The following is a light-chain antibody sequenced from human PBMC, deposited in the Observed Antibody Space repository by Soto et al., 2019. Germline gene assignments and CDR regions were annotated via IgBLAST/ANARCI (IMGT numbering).Light chain of an antibody. CDR1: QDFISR. CDR3: QQADSPPFT. Sequence: DIPMTQSPSSVSASVGDRVTITCRASQDFISRLAWYQQKPGEAPKLLIYFASTLAGGVPSRFSGSGSGTDFTLSISSLQPEDFATYYCQQADSPPFTFGPGTKVDIK. V-gene: IGKV1-12*01. CDR2: FAS. J-gene: IGKJ3*01.